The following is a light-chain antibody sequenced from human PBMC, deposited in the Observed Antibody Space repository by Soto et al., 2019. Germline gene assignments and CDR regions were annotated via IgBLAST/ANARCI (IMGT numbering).Light chain of an antibody. CDR1: HSISTW. J-gene: IGKJ2*01. CDR2: TAS. V-gene: IGKV1-5*03. Sequence: DIQMTQFPSTLSASIGDRVTITCRASHSISTWLAWYQQKAGKAPKLLIYTASSLETGVPSRFSGSGSGTEFTLTISSLQLDDFATYYCQHYNHYSPYTFGQGTRQEIK. CDR3: QHYNHYSPYT.